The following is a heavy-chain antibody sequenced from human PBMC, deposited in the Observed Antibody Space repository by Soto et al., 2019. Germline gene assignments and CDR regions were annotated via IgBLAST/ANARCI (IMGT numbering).Heavy chain of an antibody. Sequence: ASVKVSCKASGYPFSNYGISWVRQAPGQGLEWMGWISAFNGDANYAPKLEGRVTVTTDTSTSTAYMELRSLISDDTAVYYCATDYRAACGGSCYYFDYWGQGTPVTVSS. CDR3: ATDYRAACGGSCYYFDY. V-gene: IGHV1-18*01. J-gene: IGHJ4*02. CDR2: ISAFNGDA. CDR1: GYPFSNYG. D-gene: IGHD2-15*01.